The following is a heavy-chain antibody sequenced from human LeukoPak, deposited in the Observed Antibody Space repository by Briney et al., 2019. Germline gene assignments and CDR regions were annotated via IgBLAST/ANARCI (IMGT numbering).Heavy chain of an antibody. V-gene: IGHV3-49*04. D-gene: IGHD2-2*01. J-gene: IGHJ4*02. CDR1: RLTFAEYA. Sequence: GGSLRLSCTASRLTFAEYAMSSVRQAPGKGLEWVGFIRSKAYGGTTEYAASVKGRFTISIADSKSIAYLQMNSLKTEDTAVYYCSRVGCSSTSCYFNYWGQGTLVTVSS. CDR3: SRVGCSSTSCYFNY. CDR2: IRSKAYGGTT.